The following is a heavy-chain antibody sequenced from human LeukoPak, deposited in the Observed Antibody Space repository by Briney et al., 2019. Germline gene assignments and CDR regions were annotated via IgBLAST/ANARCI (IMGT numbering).Heavy chain of an antibody. CDR3: ARDQVSVAGTGIDY. J-gene: IGHJ4*02. CDR1: GFTFSDYY. V-gene: IGHV3-11*04. Sequence: PGGSLRLFCAASGFTFSDYYMSWIRQAPGKGLEWVSYISSSGNSISYADSVKGRFTISRDNAKNSLYLQMNSLRAEDTAVYYCARDQVSVAGTGIDYWGQGTLVTVSS. CDR2: ISSSGNSI. D-gene: IGHD6-13*01.